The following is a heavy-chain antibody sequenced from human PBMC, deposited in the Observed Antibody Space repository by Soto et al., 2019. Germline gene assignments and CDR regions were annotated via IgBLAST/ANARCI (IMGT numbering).Heavy chain of an antibody. D-gene: IGHD2-15*01. J-gene: IGHJ4*02. V-gene: IGHV3-30-3*01. CDR2: ISYEGSFK. Sequence: QVQLVESGGGVVQPGRSLRVSCAASGFTFSRYAIHWVRQAPGKGLEWVAAISYEGSFKYYADSVEGRYTISRDNSKNTLYLQMTSLSAEDRAVYYCARGGLSIGTPSFDFWGQGTLVTVSS. CDR1: GFTFSRYA. CDR3: ARGGLSIGTPSFDF.